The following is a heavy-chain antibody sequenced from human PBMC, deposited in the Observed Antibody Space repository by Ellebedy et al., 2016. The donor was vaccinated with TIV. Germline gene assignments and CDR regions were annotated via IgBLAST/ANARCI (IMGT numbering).Heavy chain of an antibody. Sequence: SETLSLXXTVSGASITNSYWSWLRQPPGKGLEYIGYIYHRGSTNYSPSLKGRVTMSIDTSKNQFSLKLTSVTAADTAVYYCAKYSGYDIFFDSWGHGTLVAVSS. J-gene: IGHJ4*01. CDR3: AKYSGYDIFFDS. CDR1: GASITNSY. D-gene: IGHD5-12*01. CDR2: IYHRGST. V-gene: IGHV4-59*01.